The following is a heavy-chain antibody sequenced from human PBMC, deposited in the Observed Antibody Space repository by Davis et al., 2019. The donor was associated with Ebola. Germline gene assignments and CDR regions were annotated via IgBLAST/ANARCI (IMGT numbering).Heavy chain of an antibody. J-gene: IGHJ4*02. CDR3: ARPDRGGSGYPLK. Sequence: HTGGSLRLSCAASGFTFSSYWMHWVRQAPGKGLVWVSRIYSNGSSTSYVDSVNGRFTISRDNAKNSVYLQMNSLRADDTAVYYCARPDRGGSGYPLKWGQGTLVTVSS. CDR1: GFTFSSYW. V-gene: IGHV3-74*01. CDR2: IYSNGSST. D-gene: IGHD5-18*01.